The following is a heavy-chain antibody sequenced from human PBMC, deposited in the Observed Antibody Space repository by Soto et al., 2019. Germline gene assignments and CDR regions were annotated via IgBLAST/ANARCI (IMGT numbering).Heavy chain of an antibody. CDR2: ISGSGGST. D-gene: IGHD3-22*01. V-gene: IGHV3-23*01. CDR3: TTDHPAEDSSGYYMYYFDY. CDR1: GFTFSSYA. Sequence: GGSLRLSCAASGFTFSSYAMSWVRQAPGKGLEWVSAISGSGGSTYYADSVKGRFTISRDNSKNTLYLQMNSLRAEDTAVYYFTTDHPAEDSSGYYMYYFDYWGLGT. J-gene: IGHJ4*02.